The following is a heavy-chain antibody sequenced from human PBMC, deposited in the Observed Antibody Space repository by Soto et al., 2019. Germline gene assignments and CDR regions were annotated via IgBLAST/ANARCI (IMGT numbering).Heavy chain of an antibody. CDR1: GGSLTGYY. D-gene: IGHD5-12*01. CDR2: MHYTGNT. Sequence: QVQLQESGPRLVTPSETMSLTCTVSGGSLTGYYWIWIRQPPGKGLEWIGLMHYTGNTNYNHSLKSRVTIYIDTSNNQFTLRLRSATAADTAVYYCARETGDSGFPFDFWGQGALFTVSS. CDR3: ARETGDSGFPFDF. V-gene: IGHV4-59*01. J-gene: IGHJ4*02.